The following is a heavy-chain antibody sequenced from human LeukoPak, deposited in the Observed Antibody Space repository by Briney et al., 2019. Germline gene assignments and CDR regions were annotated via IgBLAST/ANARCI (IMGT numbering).Heavy chain of an antibody. CDR1: GYSFTASY. V-gene: IGHV1-2*02. Sequence: ASVKVSCQASGYSFTASYMHWVRQAPGQGLEWLGWINPSSGGTKYATKFQGRVTLTRDTSINTAYMELTSLRSDDTSMYYCAKEFPSGATRDLDYWGQGTLVTVSS. CDR3: AKEFPSGATRDLDY. CDR2: INPSSGGT. D-gene: IGHD1-26*01. J-gene: IGHJ4*02.